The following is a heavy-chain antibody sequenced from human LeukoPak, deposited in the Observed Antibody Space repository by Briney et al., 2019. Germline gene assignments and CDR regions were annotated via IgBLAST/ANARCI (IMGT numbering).Heavy chain of an antibody. Sequence: PGGSLRLSCAASGFTFSSYGMSWVRQAPGRGLEWVSAISGSGGSTYDADSVEGRFTISRDNSKNTLYLQMNSLRAEDTAVYYCAKNKDTTIVTPVGLDYWGQGTLVTVSS. D-gene: IGHD5-18*01. CDR1: GFTFSSYG. CDR3: AKNKDTTIVTPVGLDY. V-gene: IGHV3-23*01. J-gene: IGHJ4*02. CDR2: ISGSGGST.